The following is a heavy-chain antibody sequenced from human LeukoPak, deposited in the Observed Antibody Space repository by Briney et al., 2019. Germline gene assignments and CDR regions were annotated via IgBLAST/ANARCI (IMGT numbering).Heavy chain of an antibody. J-gene: IGHJ3*02. CDR2: IIPIFGTA. V-gene: IGHV1-69*13. CDR1: GGTFSSYA. CDR3: ARGEMATKAFDI. Sequence: SGKVSCKASGGTFSSYAISWVRQAPGQGLEWMGGIIPIFGTANYAQKFQGRVTITADESTSTAYMELSSLRSEDTAVYYCARGEMATKAFDIWGQGTMVTVSS. D-gene: IGHD5-24*01.